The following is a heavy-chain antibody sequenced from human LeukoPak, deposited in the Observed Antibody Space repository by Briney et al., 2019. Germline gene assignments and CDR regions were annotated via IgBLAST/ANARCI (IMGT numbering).Heavy chain of an antibody. CDR3: AKDLGGYCSSTSCRRGSGY. D-gene: IGHD2-2*01. V-gene: IGHV3-23*01. CDR1: GFTFSSYA. CDR2: ISGSGGST. Sequence: GGSLRLSCAASGFTFSSYAMSWVRQAPGKGLEWVSAISGSGGSTYYADSVKGRFTISRDNSKNTLYLQMNSLRAEDTAVYYCAKDLGGYCSSTSCRRGSGYWGQGTLVTVSS. J-gene: IGHJ4*02.